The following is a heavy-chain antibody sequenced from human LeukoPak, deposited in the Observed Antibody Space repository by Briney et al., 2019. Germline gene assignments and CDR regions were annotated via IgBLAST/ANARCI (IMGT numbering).Heavy chain of an antibody. CDR3: ATLLWFGELLAFDY. V-gene: IGHV1-2*02. CDR2: INPNSGGT. D-gene: IGHD3-10*01. Sequence: ASVKVSCKASGYTFTGYYMDWVRQAPGQGLEWMGWINPNSGGTNYAQKFQGRVTMTRDTSISTAYMELSRLRSDDTAVYYCATLLWFGELLAFDYWGQGTLVTVSS. J-gene: IGHJ4*02. CDR1: GYTFTGYY.